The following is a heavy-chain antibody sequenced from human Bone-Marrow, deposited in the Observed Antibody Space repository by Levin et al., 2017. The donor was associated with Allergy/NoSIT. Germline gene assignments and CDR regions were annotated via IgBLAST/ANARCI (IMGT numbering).Heavy chain of an antibody. CDR3: VRQGVSGDYLLPFDI. J-gene: IGHJ3*02. CDR1: GASVTSGSLY. Sequence: KSSETLSLTCTVSGASVTSGSLYWGWVRQPPGKGLEWIGSIYTGGSTHDNPSLRSRITISIDTSKNHFSLTLSSVTAADTADYYCVRQGVSGDYLLPFDIWGQGTTVTVSS. V-gene: IGHV4-39*01. CDR2: IYTGGST. D-gene: IGHD3-16*01.